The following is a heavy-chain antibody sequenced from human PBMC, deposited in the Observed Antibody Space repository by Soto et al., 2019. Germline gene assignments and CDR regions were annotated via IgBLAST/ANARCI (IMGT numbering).Heavy chain of an antibody. CDR2: ITSSGRIT. CDR1: GFTFSAYA. D-gene: IGHD6-13*01. Sequence: EVQLLESGGDLVQRGGSLSLSCAASGFTFSAYALGWFRQAPGKGLEWVSSITSSGRITYYVDSVKGRFTISRDNSKNTLYLQMNSLTVEDTAVYYCAKEQGRVAAALDYWGQGTLVTVSS. V-gene: IGHV3-23*01. CDR3: AKEQGRVAAALDY. J-gene: IGHJ4*02.